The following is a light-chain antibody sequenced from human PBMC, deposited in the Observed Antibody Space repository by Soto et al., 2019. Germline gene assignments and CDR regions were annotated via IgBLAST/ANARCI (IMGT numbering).Light chain of an antibody. CDR3: QYYGSSHSNT. J-gene: IGKJ1*01. V-gene: IGKV3-15*01. CDR1: QSVSSN. CDR2: GAS. Sequence: EIVMTQSPATLSVSPGERATLSCRASQSVSSNLAWYQQKPGQAPRLLIYGASTRATGIPARFSGSGSGTEFTLTISSLQSEDFAVYYCQYYGSSHSNTFGQGAKVDIK.